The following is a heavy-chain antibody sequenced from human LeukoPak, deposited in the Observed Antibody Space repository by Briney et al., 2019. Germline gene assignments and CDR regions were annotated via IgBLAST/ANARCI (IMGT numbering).Heavy chain of an antibody. CDR2: ISYDGSNK. J-gene: IGHJ4*02. V-gene: IGHV3-30-3*01. Sequence: PGRSLRLSCAASGFTFSSYAMHWVRQAPGKGLEWVAVISYDGSNKFYADSVKGRFTISRDNSKNTLYLQMSSLSAEDTAVYYCAKGKYDFWSGQPYFDYWGQGTLVTVSS. CDR3: AKGKYDFWSGQPYFDY. D-gene: IGHD3-3*01. CDR1: GFTFSSYA.